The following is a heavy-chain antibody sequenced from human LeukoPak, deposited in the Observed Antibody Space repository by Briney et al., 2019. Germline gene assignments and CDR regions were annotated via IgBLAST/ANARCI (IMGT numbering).Heavy chain of an antibody. J-gene: IGHJ5*02. D-gene: IGHD2-8*01. V-gene: IGHV4-39*07. CDR1: GVSIRSSTYF. CDR2: MYFSGSP. Sequence: SETLSLTCTVSGVSIRSSTYFWGWIRQPPGKGLEWIGSMYFSGSPYYNPSLKSRVTISGDTSKRQFSLNLTSVTAADTAVYYCAKNGRTWPSWGRGTLVTVSS. CDR3: AKNGRTWPS.